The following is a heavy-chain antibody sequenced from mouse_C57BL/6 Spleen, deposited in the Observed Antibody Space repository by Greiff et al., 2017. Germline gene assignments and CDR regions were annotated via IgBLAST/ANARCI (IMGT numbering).Heavy chain of an antibody. J-gene: IGHJ3*01. CDR3: ARNGYSNRAWFAY. CDR2: LWPGGGT. V-gene: IGHV2-9-1*01. D-gene: IGHD2-5*01. Sequence: VKLMESGPGLVAPSQSLSITCTVSGFSFTSYAISWVRQPPGQGLEWLGVLWPGGGTNYNSALKARMSISKDNSKMQIFLKMISLQSDDTARYDCARNGYSNRAWFAYWGQGTLVTVSA. CDR1: GFSFTSYA.